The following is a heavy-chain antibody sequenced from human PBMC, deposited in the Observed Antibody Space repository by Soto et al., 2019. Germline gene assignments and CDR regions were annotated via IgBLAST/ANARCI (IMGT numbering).Heavy chain of an antibody. J-gene: IGHJ4*02. CDR1: GFTFSSFA. V-gene: IGHV3-30-3*01. Sequence: ESGGGVVQPGRSLGLSCAASGFTFSSFAMHWVRQAPGEGLEWVAIISYDGSNKFYADSVKGRFTVSRDNSKNTLYLQMNSLRAEDTAVYYCARENYGNYYFDYWGQGTLVTVSS. CDR2: ISYDGSNK. D-gene: IGHD4-17*01. CDR3: ARENYGNYYFDY.